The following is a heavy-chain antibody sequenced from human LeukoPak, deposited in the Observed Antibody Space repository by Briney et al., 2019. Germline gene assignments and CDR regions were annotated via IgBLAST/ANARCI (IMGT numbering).Heavy chain of an antibody. J-gene: IGHJ4*02. V-gene: IGHV4-31*03. D-gene: IGHD6-13*01. CDR3: ARSGTSYSSSWYRLDY. CDR2: IYYSGST. CDR1: GGSISSGGYY. Sequence: SQTLSLTCTVSGGSISSGGYYWSWIRQHPGKGLEWIGYIYYSGSTYYNPSLKSRVTISVDTSKNQFSLKLSSVTAADTAVYYCARSGTSYSSSWYRLDYWGQGTLVTVSS.